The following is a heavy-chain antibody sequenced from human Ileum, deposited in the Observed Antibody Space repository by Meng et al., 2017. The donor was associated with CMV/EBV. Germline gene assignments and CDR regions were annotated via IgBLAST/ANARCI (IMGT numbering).Heavy chain of an antibody. V-gene: IGHV6-1*01. CDR1: GDNVSSNSAA. J-gene: IGHJ4*02. CDR3: GSWYFDY. Sequence: SETLSLTCAISGDNVSSNSAAWHWIRQSPSRGLEWLVKTYYSSKWYHDYAVSLKNGISINSDKSKNQLSLLMDSVTREDMAVYNCGSWYFDYWGQGTLVTVSS. CDR2: TYYSSKWYH.